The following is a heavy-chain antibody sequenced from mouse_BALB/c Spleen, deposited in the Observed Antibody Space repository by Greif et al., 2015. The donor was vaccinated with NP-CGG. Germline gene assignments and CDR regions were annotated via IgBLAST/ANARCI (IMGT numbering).Heavy chain of an antibody. Sequence: EVMLVESGGGLVQPGGSLRLSCATSGFTFTDYYMSWVRQPPGKALEWLGFIRNKANGYTTEYSASVKGRFTISRDNSQSILYLQMNTLRAEDSATYYCARDVGFDSWGQGTTLTVSS. CDR2: IRNKANGYTT. D-gene: IGHD4-1*01. V-gene: IGHV7-3*02. CDR1: GFTFTDYY. CDR3: ARDVGFDS. J-gene: IGHJ2*01.